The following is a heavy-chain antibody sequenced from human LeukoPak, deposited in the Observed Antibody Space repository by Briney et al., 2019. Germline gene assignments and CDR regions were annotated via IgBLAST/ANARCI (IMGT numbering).Heavy chain of an antibody. J-gene: IGHJ6*03. D-gene: IGHD4-17*01. CDR2: TSAYNGNT. V-gene: IGHV1-18*01. CDR1: GYTFTSYG. Sequence: ASVKVSCKASGYTFTSYGISWVRQAPGQGLEWIGWTSAYNGNTNYAQKLQGRVTMTTDTSTSTAYMELRSLRSDDTAVYDCARTQTDYGDYGYYYYYYMDVWGKGTTVTVSS. CDR3: ARTQTDYGDYGYYYYYYMDV.